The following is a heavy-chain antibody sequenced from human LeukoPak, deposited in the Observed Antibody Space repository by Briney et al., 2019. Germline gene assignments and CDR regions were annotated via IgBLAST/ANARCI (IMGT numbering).Heavy chain of an antibody. Sequence: SETLPLTCAVYGGSFSGYYWSWIRQPPGKGLEWIGEINHSGSTNYNPSLKSRVTISVDTSKNQFSLKLSSVTAADTAVYYCARALAAADSFDYWGQGTLVTVSS. J-gene: IGHJ4*02. CDR2: INHSGST. CDR1: GGSFSGYY. D-gene: IGHD6-13*01. V-gene: IGHV4-34*01. CDR3: ARALAAADSFDY.